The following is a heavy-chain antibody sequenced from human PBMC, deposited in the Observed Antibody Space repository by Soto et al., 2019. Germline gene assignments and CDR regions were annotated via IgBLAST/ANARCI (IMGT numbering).Heavy chain of an antibody. CDR3: AKAAVGSLEYYFDY. V-gene: IGHV3-23*01. CDR1: GFTFSSYG. Sequence: EVQLLESGGGLVQPGGSLRLSCAASGFTFSSYGMSWVRQAPGEGLEWVSGISGSGGTTYYADSVKGRFTISRDNSKNTRYLQMNSLRAEDTAVYYCAKAAVGSLEYYFDYWGQETLVTVSS. CDR2: ISGSGGTT. D-gene: IGHD3-10*01. J-gene: IGHJ4*02.